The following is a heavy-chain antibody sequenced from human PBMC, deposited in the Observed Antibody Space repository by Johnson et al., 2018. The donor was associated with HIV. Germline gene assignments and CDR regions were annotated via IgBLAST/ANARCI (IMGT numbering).Heavy chain of an antibody. CDR1: GFTFRDFD. Sequence: QVQLVESGGGLVKPGGSLRLSCAASGFTFRDFDMSWNRQAPGKGLEWVAVISYDGSNKYYADSVKGRFTISRDNSKNTLYLQMNSLRAGDTAVYYCARDTHGEGAFDIWGQGTMVTVSS. V-gene: IGHV3-30*14. D-gene: IGHD3-10*01. CDR2: ISYDGSNK. CDR3: ARDTHGEGAFDI. J-gene: IGHJ3*02.